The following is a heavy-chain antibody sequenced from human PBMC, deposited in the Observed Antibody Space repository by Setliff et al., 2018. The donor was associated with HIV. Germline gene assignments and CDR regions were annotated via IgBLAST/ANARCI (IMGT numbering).Heavy chain of an antibody. J-gene: IGHJ4*02. V-gene: IGHV4-4*07. CDR2: IYTTGGT. CDR1: GVSIPTNY. Sequence: PSETLSLTCNLSGVSIPTNYWNWIRQPAGKGLEWIGRIYTTGGTNYNPALKSRVTMSIDTSKNQFSLRLSSVTAADTAVYYCVGGLRSRSQGHFDYWGQGTLVTVSS. D-gene: IGHD5-12*01. CDR3: VGGLRSRSQGHFDY.